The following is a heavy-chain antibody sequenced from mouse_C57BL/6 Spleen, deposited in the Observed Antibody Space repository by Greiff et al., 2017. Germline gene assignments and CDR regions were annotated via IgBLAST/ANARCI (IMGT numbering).Heavy chain of an antibody. CDR2: IYPGDGDT. Sequence: VQLQQSGAELVKPGASVKISCKASGYAFSSYWMHWVKQRPGQGLEWIGQIYPGDGDTNYNGKFKGKATLTADKSSSTAYMQLSSLTSEDYAVDFCASSGGRRWYFDVWGTGTTVTVSA. V-gene: IGHV1-80*01. CDR3: ASSGGRRWYFDV. D-gene: IGHD1-2*01. J-gene: IGHJ1*03. CDR1: GYAFSSYW.